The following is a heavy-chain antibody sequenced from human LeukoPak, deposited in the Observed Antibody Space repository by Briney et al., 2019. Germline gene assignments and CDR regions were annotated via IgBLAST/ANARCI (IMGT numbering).Heavy chain of an antibody. CDR3: AGGLGYYDSSGYSANWFDP. CDR1: GGSISSYY. V-gene: IGHV4-59*08. D-gene: IGHD3-22*01. CDR2: IYYSGST. J-gene: IGHJ5*02. Sequence: SETLSLTCTVSGGSISSYYWSWIRQPPGKGLEWIGYIYYSGSTNYNPSLKSRVTISVDTSKNQFSLKLSSVTAADTAVYYCAGGLGYYDSSGYSANWFDPWGQGTLVTVSS.